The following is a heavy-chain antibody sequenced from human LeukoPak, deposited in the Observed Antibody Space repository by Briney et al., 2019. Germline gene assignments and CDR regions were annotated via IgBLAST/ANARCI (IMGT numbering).Heavy chain of an antibody. CDR1: NGSHSGFY. Sequence: SETLSLTCAVYNGSHSGFYWTWIRQPPGKGLEWIGEINPSGSTNYNPSLKSRVTISADTSKNQFSLKLTSVTAADTAVYYSVRGSWYYGSGTNWGQGTLVTVSS. V-gene: IGHV4-34*01. D-gene: IGHD3-10*01. CDR3: VRGSWYYGSGTN. CDR2: INPSGST. J-gene: IGHJ4*02.